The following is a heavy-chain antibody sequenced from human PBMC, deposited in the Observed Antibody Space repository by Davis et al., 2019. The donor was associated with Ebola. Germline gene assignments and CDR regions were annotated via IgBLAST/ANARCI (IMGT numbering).Heavy chain of an antibody. CDR2: VSGTGSHT. Sequence: PGGSLRLSCAASGFTFSSYSMNWVRQAPGKGLEWVSAVSGTGSHTEYADSVKGRFTISRDNSKSTLYLQMNSLRAEDTAIYYCAKSQFWTPYYFDYWGQGTLVTVSS. J-gene: IGHJ4*02. V-gene: IGHV3-23*01. D-gene: IGHD3/OR15-3a*01. CDR1: GFTFSSYS. CDR3: AKSQFWTPYYFDY.